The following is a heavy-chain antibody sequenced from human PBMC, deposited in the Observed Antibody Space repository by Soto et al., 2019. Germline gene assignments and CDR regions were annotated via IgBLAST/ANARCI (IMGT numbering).Heavy chain of an antibody. D-gene: IGHD6-13*01. V-gene: IGHV4-4*02. CDR3: ARAAMGRSSWPFDY. J-gene: IGHJ4*02. Sequence: QVQLQESGPGLVKPSGTLSLTCAVSGGSISSSNWWSWVRQPPGKGLAWIGEIYHSGSTNYNASLKSRATIAVAKSKNQFSRKLSSVTAADTAVYYCARAAMGRSSWPFDYWGQGTLVTVSS. CDR2: IYHSGST. CDR1: GGSISSSNW.